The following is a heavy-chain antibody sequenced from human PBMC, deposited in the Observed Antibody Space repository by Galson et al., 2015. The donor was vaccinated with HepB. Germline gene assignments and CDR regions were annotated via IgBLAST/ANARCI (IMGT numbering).Heavy chain of an antibody. D-gene: IGHD1-1*01. Sequence: LSLTCTVSGGSIETLIYYWGWIRQPPGKGLEWIGSIYYSGTTYYNPSLESRVTISVDTSKNEFSLRLRSVTAADTAVYYCARPHNLIRGPYPGCDPFHVWVQGTKVPVSS. CDR3: ARPHNLIRGPYPGCDPFHV. CDR1: GGSIETLIYY. J-gene: IGHJ3*01. V-gene: IGHV4-39*01. CDR2: IYYSGTT.